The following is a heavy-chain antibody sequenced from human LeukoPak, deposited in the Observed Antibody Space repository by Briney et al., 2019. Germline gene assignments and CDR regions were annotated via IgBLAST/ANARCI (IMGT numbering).Heavy chain of an antibody. Sequence: GGSLRLSCAASGFTFSIYYMHWVRQAPGKGLGWVSHIESDGGRTTYADSVKGRFIISRDNAKNTLYLQMNSLRAEDTAVYYCARGGPAGVATNDYWGQGTLVTVSS. CDR3: ARGGPAGVATNDY. V-gene: IGHV3-74*01. CDR1: GFTFSIYY. J-gene: IGHJ4*02. CDR2: IESDGGRT. D-gene: IGHD5-24*01.